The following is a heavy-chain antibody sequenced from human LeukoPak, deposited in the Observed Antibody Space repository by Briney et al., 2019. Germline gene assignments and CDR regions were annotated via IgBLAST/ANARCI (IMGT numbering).Heavy chain of an antibody. CDR3: ARDTVVGSTSTNYYYYYGMDV. Sequence: SETLSLTCTVPGGSISSGGYYWSWIRQHPGKGLEWIGYIYYSGSTYYNPSLKSRVTISVDTSKNQFSLKLSSVTAADTAVYYCARDTVVGSTSTNYYYYYGMDVWGQGTTVTVSS. J-gene: IGHJ6*02. D-gene: IGHD2-2*01. CDR2: IYYSGST. V-gene: IGHV4-31*03. CDR1: GGSISSGGYY.